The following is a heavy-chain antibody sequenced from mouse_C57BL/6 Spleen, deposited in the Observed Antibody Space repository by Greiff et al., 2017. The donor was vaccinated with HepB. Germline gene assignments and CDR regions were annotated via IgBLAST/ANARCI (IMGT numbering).Heavy chain of an antibody. V-gene: IGHV5-17*01. Sequence: EVQLVESGGGLVKPGGSLKLSCAASGFTFSDYGMHWVRQAPEKGLEWVAYISSGSSTIYYADTVKGRFTISRDNAKNNLFLQMTSLRSEDTAMYYCARIYDGYSDYWGQGTTLTVSS. CDR1: GFTFSDYG. CDR2: ISSGSSTI. D-gene: IGHD2-3*01. CDR3: ARIYDGYSDY. J-gene: IGHJ2*01.